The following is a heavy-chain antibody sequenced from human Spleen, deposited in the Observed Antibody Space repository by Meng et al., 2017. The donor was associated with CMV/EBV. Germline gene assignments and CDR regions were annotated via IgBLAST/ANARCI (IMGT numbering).Heavy chain of an antibody. J-gene: IGHJ4*02. V-gene: IGHV1-69*10. CDR1: GGNFGSNA. CDR3: VTYQYDSGWTEDS. Sequence: CKASGGNFGSNALSWVRQAPGQGLEWMGGIIPILGLSTYAQRFQGRVTITADKSTGTGYMEVPSLRFDDTAVYYCVTYQYDSGWTEDSWGQGTLVTVSS. CDR2: IIPILGLS. D-gene: IGHD3-16*01.